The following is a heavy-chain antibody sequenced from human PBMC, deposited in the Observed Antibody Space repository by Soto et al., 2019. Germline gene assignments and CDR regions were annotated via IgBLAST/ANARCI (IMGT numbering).Heavy chain of an antibody. CDR2: ISSSSSTI. Sequence: EVQLVESGGGLVQPGGSLRLSCAASGFTFSSYSMNWVRQAPGKGLEWVSYISSSSSTIYYADSVKGRFTISRDNAKNSLYLQMNSLRAEDMAVYYRARAPPGRWESNWFDPWGQGTLVTLSS. D-gene: IGHD1-26*01. J-gene: IGHJ5*02. CDR3: ARAPPGRWESNWFDP. V-gene: IGHV3-48*01. CDR1: GFTFSSYS.